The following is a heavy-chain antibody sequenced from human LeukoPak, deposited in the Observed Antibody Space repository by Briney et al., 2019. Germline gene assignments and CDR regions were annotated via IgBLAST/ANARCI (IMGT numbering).Heavy chain of an antibody. D-gene: IGHD2-15*01. CDR1: GYTFTGYY. V-gene: IGHV1-2*02. J-gene: IGHJ6*03. Sequence: GASVKVSCKASGYTFTGYYMHWVRQAPGQGLEWMGWINPNSGGTNYAQKFQGRVTMTRDTSTSTAYMELRSLRSEDTAVYYCARADCSGGSCYSDYHYYYMDVWGKGTTVTVSS. CDR2: INPNSGGT. CDR3: ARADCSGGSCYSDYHYYYMDV.